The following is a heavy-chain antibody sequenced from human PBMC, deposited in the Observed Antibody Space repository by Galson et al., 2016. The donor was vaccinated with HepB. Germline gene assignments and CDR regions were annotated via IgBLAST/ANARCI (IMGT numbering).Heavy chain of an antibody. Sequence: SLRLSCAASGFTVSGKYMSWARLAPGKGLEWVSVIFSGDATYYRDSVKGRFTISRDSSKNTLYLKMNNLRAEDTAVYYCEGYSDPFDIWGQGTMVTVSS. D-gene: IGHD3-22*01. CDR2: IFSGDAT. CDR1: GFTVSGKY. V-gene: IGHV3-53*01. J-gene: IGHJ3*02. CDR3: EGYSDPFDI.